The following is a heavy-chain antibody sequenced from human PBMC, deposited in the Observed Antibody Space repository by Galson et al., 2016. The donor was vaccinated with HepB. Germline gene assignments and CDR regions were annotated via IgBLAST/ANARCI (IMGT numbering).Heavy chain of an antibody. J-gene: IGHJ4*02. CDR1: GFTFSNYA. CDR3: AKLIRTGSSGSDS. CDR2: IGGSGGNV. D-gene: IGHD5-12*01. Sequence: SLRLSCAASGFTFSNYAMSWVRQAPGKGLEWVSTIGGSGGNVYIGDSVKGRFTISRDNSKNTLWLQMDSLRAVDTAVYVCAKLIRTGSSGSDSWGQGTLVTVSS. V-gene: IGHV3-23*01.